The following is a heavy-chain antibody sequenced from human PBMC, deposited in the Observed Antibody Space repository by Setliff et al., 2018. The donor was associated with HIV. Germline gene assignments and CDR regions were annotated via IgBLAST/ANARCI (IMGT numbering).Heavy chain of an antibody. CDR1: GYTFTSYG. CDR3: ARRSRIAVAGRGYFDY. D-gene: IGHD6-19*01. V-gene: IGHV1-18*01. Sequence: ASVKVSCKASGYTFTSYGTSWVRQAPGQGLEWMGWINTYNGNTYYAQNLQGRVTITADESTSTAYMELSSLRSEDTAVYYCARRSRIAVAGRGYFDYWGQGTLVTVSS. J-gene: IGHJ4*02. CDR2: INTYNGNT.